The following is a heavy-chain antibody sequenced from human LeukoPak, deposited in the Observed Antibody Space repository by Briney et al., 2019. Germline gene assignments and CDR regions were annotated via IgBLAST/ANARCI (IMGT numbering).Heavy chain of an antibody. V-gene: IGHV1-2*02. Sequence: ASVTVSFKASGYTFTGYYIHWVRQAPGQGLEWMGCINPNNGGTNYAQTFPARVTITRDTSISTAYTELSRLTPDDTAVYYCARTDLYWYFDPWGRGTLVTVSP. CDR3: ARTDLYWYFDP. J-gene: IGHJ2*01. CDR1: GYTFTGYY. CDR2: INPNNGGT.